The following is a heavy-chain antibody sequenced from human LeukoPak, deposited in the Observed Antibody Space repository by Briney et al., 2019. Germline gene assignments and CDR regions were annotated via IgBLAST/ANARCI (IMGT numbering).Heavy chain of an antibody. V-gene: IGHV4-38-2*01. CDR1: GDSISGGYS. CDR3: ASHGGDYSKGNWFDP. CDR2: MYHSGST. Sequence: AETLSLTCAVSGDSISGGYSWGWIREPPGKGLELIGSMYHSGSTYYNASLKSRFAISVDTSKNQFSLRLSSVTAADTAVYYCASHGGDYSKGNWFDPWGQGTLVTVSS. D-gene: IGHD4-11*01. J-gene: IGHJ5*02.